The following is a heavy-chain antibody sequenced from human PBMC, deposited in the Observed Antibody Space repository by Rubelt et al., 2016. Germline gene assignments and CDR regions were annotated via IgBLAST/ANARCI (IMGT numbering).Heavy chain of an antibody. CDR2: IYSGGST. CDR3: AREAETTVTSNFDY. D-gene: IGHD4-17*01. J-gene: IGHJ4*02. Sequence: SGFTVSSNYMSWVRQAPGKGLEWVSVIYSGGSTYYADSVKGRFTISRDNAKNSLYLQMNSLREEDTAVYYCAREAETTVTSNFDYWGQGTLVTVSS. V-gene: IGHV3-53*01. CDR1: GFTVSSNY.